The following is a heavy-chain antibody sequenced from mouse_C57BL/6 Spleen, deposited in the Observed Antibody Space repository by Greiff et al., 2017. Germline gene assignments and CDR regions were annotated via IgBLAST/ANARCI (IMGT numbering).Heavy chain of an antibody. D-gene: IGHD6-2*01. J-gene: IGHJ2*01. V-gene: IGHV1-82*01. CDR3: ARSSLGLYYFDY. CDR2: IYPGDGDT. Sequence: QVTLKVSGPELVKPGASVKISCKASGYAFSSSWMNWVKQRPGKGLEWIGRIYPGDGDTNYNGKFKGKATLTADKSSSTAYMQLSSLTSEDSAVYFCARSSLGLYYFDYWGQGTTLTVSS. CDR1: GYAFSSSW.